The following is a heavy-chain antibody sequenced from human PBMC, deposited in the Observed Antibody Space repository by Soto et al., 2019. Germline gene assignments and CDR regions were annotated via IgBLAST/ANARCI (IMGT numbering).Heavy chain of an antibody. V-gene: IGHV1-69*01. D-gene: IGHD1-26*01. CDR3: ARESSGSLPAPLDY. J-gene: IGHJ4*02. CDR2: IIPIFGTA. Sequence: FSSYGIRWERQTTGQGLEWMGGIIPIFGTANYAQKFQGRVTITADESTSTAYMELSSLRSEDTAVYYCARESSGSLPAPLDYWGQGTLVTV. CDR1: FSSYG.